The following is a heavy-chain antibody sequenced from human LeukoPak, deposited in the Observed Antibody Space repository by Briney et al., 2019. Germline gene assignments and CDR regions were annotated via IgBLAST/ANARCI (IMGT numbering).Heavy chain of an antibody. Sequence: PGGSLRLSCAASGFTVSSNYMSWVRQAPGKGLEWVSYISSSSSTIYYADSVKGRFTISRDNAKNSLYLQMNSLRAEDTAVYYCARITTVTLPEHWGQGTLVTVSS. CDR1: GFTVSSNY. J-gene: IGHJ1*01. V-gene: IGHV3-48*01. CDR2: ISSSSSTI. CDR3: ARITTVTLPEH. D-gene: IGHD4-17*01.